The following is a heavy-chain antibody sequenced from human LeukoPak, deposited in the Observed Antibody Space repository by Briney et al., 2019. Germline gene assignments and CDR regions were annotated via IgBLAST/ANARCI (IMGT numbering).Heavy chain of an antibody. D-gene: IGHD3-22*01. V-gene: IGHV1-8*01. CDR1: RYTFSSYD. Sequence: ASVKVSCKASRYTFSSYDINWVREAAGQGLEWMGWMNPNTGRTGFAQKFQGRLTMTRDTSISTAYMELSSLRSEDTTVYYCARLSQTPDYYSSGGYYYLGYWGQGTPVTVSS. J-gene: IGHJ4*02. CDR3: ARLSQTPDYYSSGGYYYLGY. CDR2: MNPNTGRT.